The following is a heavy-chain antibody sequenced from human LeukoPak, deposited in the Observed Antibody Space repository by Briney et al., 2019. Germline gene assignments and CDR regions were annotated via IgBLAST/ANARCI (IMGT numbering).Heavy chain of an antibody. J-gene: IGHJ4*02. CDR3: ARSRITMVRGVLLYFDY. CDR1: GGSISSYY. D-gene: IGHD3-10*01. CDR2: IYYSGST. Sequence: NPSETLSLTCTVSGGSISSYYWSWIRQPPGKGLEWIGYIYYSGSTNYNPSLKSRVTISVDTSKNQFSLKLSSVTAADTAVYYCARSRITMVRGVLLYFDYWGQGTLVTVSS. V-gene: IGHV4-59*12.